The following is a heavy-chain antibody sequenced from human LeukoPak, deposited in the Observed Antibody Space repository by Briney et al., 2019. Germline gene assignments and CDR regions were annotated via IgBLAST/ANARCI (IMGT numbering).Heavy chain of an antibody. D-gene: IGHD1-26*01. CDR1: GGSISSYY. V-gene: IGHV4-59*01. CDR3: ARDSPHSGRVD. Sequence: PETLSLTCTVSGGSISSYYWSWIRQPPGKGLEWIGYIYYSGSTNYNPSLKSRVTISVDTSKNQFSLKLSSVTAADTAVYYCARDSPHSGRVDWGQGTLVTVSS. J-gene: IGHJ4*02. CDR2: IYYSGST.